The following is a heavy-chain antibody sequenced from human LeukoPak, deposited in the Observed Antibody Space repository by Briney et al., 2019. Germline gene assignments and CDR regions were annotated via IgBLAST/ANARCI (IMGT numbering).Heavy chain of an antibody. J-gene: IGHJ6*03. Sequence: GGSLKLSCAASGFTFSSYGMHWVRQAPGKGLEWVAVISYDGSNKYYADSVKGRFTISRDNSKNTLYLQMNSLRAEDTAVYYCAKGENYDILTGYLYYYYMDVWGKGTTVTVSS. D-gene: IGHD3-9*01. CDR3: AKGENYDILTGYLYYYYMDV. V-gene: IGHV3-30*18. CDR1: GFTFSSYG. CDR2: ISYDGSNK.